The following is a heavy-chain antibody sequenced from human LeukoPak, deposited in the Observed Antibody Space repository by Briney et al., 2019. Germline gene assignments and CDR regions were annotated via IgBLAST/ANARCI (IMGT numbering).Heavy chain of an antibody. J-gene: IGHJ5*02. CDR1: GGSISSGSYY. Sequence: SETLSLTXTVSGGSISSGSYYWSWIRQPAGKGLEWIGRIYTSGSTNYNPSLKSRVTISVDTSKNQFSLKLSSVTAADTAVYYCAREGKTYYYDSSGYTPPLFDPWGQGTLVTVSS. V-gene: IGHV4-61*02. CDR3: AREGKTYYYDSSGYTPPLFDP. D-gene: IGHD3-22*01. CDR2: IYTSGST.